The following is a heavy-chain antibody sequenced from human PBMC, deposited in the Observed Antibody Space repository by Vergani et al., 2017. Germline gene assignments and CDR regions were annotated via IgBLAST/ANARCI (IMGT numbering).Heavy chain of an antibody. V-gene: IGHV3-30*03. CDR1: GFTFSSYG. D-gene: IGHD3-10*01. Sequence: QVQLVESGGGVVQPGRSLRLSFAASGFTFSSYGMHWVRQVPGNGLEWGAVISYDGNNKYYADSVKGRFTISRDNAKNSLYLQMNSLRAEDTAVYYCARKRAYYYGSGTLYEYWGQGTLVTVSS. CDR2: ISYDGNNK. CDR3: ARKRAYYYGSGTLYEY. J-gene: IGHJ4*02.